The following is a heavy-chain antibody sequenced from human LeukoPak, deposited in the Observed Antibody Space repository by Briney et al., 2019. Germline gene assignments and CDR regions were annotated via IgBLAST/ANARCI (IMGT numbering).Heavy chain of an antibody. CDR1: GGTFSSYA. J-gene: IGHJ4*02. CDR3: ARDRGLKHDSSGYWSYFDY. CDR2: IIPIFGTA. V-gene: IGHV1-69*05. D-gene: IGHD3-22*01. Sequence: SVKVSCKASGGTFSSYAISWVRQAPGQGLEWMGGIIPIFGTANYAQKFQGRVTITTDESTSTAYMELSSLRSEDTVVYYCARDRGLKHDSSGYWSYFDYWGQGTLVTVSS.